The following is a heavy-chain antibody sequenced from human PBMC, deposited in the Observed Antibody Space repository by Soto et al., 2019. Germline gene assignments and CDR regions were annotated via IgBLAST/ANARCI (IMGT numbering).Heavy chain of an antibody. D-gene: IGHD3-22*01. CDR3: AKGHYYDNFGNWVAKQAFDY. CDR2: ISGGGTGT. Sequence: GGSLRLSCAASGFTFTNYALHWVRQAPGKGLEWVSSISGGGTGTSSADAVKGRCTISSDKSRNTVYLHLSSLSAEDTAVYYCAKGHYYDNFGNWVAKQAFDYGGQGNLVTVSS. V-gene: IGHV3-23*01. CDR1: GFTFTNYA. J-gene: IGHJ4*02.